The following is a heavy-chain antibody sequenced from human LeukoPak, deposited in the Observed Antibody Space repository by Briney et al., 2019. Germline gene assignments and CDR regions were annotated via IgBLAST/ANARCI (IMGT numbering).Heavy chain of an antibody. CDR2: INPNSSGT. CDR3: ASARRYYYDSSGYYGSFDY. V-gene: IGHV1-2*02. CDR1: AYTFTGYY. D-gene: IGHD3-22*01. Sequence: ASVKVSCKASAYTFTGYYMHWMRHAPGQGLEWMGWINPNSSGTKYGQKFQGRVTMTRETSISTADMELSRLRSDDTAVYDCASARRYYYDSSGYYGSFDYWGEGTLVTVSS. J-gene: IGHJ4*02.